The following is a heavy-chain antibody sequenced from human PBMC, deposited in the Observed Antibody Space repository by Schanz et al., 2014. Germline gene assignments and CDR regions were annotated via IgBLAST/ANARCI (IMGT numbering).Heavy chain of an antibody. J-gene: IGHJ5*02. Sequence: QVQLVQSGAEVKKPGASVKVSCKASGYTFTSYGISWVRQAPGQGLEWMGWISAYTNNTNYAQKVQGRVSITADTSTNTAYMELSSLRSEDTAVYYCAREVGLYDRGWFDPWGQGTLVTVSS. CDR3: AREVGLYDRGWFDP. CDR2: ISAYTNNT. D-gene: IGHD3-22*01. V-gene: IGHV1-18*01. CDR1: GYTFTSYG.